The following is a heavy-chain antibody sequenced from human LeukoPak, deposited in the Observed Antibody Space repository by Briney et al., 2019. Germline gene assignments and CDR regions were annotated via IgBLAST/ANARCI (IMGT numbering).Heavy chain of an antibody. CDR1: GGTFSSYA. CDR3: ARVNRENDAFDI. CDR2: IIPILGIA. Sequence: GASVKVSCEASGGTFSSYAISWVRQTPGQGIEWMGRIIPILGIANYAQKFQGRVTMTRNTSISTAYMELSSLRSEDTAVYYCARVNRENDAFDIWGQGTMVTVSS. V-gene: IGHV1-69*04. J-gene: IGHJ3*02.